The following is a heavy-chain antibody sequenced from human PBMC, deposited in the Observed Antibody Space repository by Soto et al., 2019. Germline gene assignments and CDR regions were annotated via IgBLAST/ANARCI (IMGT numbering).Heavy chain of an antibody. CDR2: IYYRGST. CDR1: GGSVSSDDYY. CDR3: ARDRVGGGWLVVESD. J-gene: IGHJ4*02. V-gene: IGHV4-61*08. Sequence: QVQLQESGPGLVKPSETLSLTCSVSGGSVSSDDYYWIWVRQPPGKGREWIGYIYYRGSTKSSPSFKSRVTISVEKSKNQFSLKLSSVTAADTAVYYCARDRVGGGWLVVESDWGQGTLVTVSA. D-gene: IGHD6-19*01.